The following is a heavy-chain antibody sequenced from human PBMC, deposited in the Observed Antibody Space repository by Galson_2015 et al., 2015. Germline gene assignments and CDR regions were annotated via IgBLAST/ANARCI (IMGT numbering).Heavy chain of an antibody. J-gene: IGHJ3*02. Sequence: SLRLSCAASGFTFSSYAMHWVRQAPGKGLEWVAVISYDGSNKYYADSVKGRFTISRDNSKNTLYLQMNSLRAEDTAVYYCARDPGGGTGGVFDIWGQGTMVTVSS. CDR2: ISYDGSNK. V-gene: IGHV3-30*01. D-gene: IGHD4-23*01. CDR1: GFTFSSYA. CDR3: ARDPGGGTGGVFDI.